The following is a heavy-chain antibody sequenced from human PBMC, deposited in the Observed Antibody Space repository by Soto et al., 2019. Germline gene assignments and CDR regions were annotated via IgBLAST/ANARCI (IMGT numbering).Heavy chain of an antibody. V-gene: IGHV1-69*08. CDR3: GRDQFCETSTCFGYFDF. CDR1: GVNFSSHT. D-gene: IGHD2-2*01. CDR2: IIPLSGIT. Sequence: QVQLLQSGAEFKRPGSSVKISCKASGVNFSSHTVTWVRQAPGQRPEWVGRIIPLSGITNYAQKFQGRVTITADESTTTAYMELSSLRSDDTAVYYCGRDQFCETSTCFGYFDFWGQGTLVTVSS. J-gene: IGHJ4*01.